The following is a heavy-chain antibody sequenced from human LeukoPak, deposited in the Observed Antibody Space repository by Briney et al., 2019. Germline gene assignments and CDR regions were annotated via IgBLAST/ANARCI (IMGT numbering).Heavy chain of an antibody. J-gene: IGHJ4*02. CDR3: ARGVRDFDWLFDY. Sequence: PGGSLRLSCAASGFTFSSYSMNWVRQAAGKGLEWVSSISSSSSYIYYADSVKGRFTISRDNAKNSLYLQMNSLRAEDTAVYYCARGVRDFDWLFDYWGQGTLVTVSS. CDR1: GFTFSSYS. CDR2: ISSSSSYI. V-gene: IGHV3-21*01. D-gene: IGHD3-9*01.